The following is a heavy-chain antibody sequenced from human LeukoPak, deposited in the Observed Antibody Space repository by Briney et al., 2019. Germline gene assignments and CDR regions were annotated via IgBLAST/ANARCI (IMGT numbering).Heavy chain of an antibody. Sequence: GRSLRLSXAASGFTFDDYAMHWVRQAPGKGLEWVSGISWNSGSIGYADSVKGRFTISRDNAKNSLYLQMNSLRAEDMALYYCAKSVDTAVDYYFDYWGQGTLVTVSS. D-gene: IGHD5-18*01. J-gene: IGHJ4*02. CDR2: ISWNSGSI. V-gene: IGHV3-9*03. CDR3: AKSVDTAVDYYFDY. CDR1: GFTFDDYA.